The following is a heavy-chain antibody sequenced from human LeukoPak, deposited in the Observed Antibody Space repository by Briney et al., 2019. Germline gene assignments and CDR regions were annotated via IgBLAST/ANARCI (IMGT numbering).Heavy chain of an antibody. J-gene: IGHJ5*02. V-gene: IGHV3-48*04. CDR2: ISSSSSTI. CDR1: GFTFSSYR. D-gene: IGHD6-19*01. CDR3: ARGIAVAGTIIRPNWFDP. Sequence: GGSLRLSCAASGFTFSSYRMNWVRQAPGKGLEWVSYISSSSSTIYYADSVKGRFTISRDNAKNSLYLQMNSLRAEDTAVYYCARGIAVAGTIIRPNWFDPWGQGTLVTVSS.